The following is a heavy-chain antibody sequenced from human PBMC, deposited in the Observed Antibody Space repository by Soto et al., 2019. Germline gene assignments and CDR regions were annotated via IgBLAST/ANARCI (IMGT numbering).Heavy chain of an antibody. V-gene: IGHV3-30*09. CDR3: ARAFSGSYPNFDY. D-gene: IGHD1-26*01. Sequence: GGSLRLSCLASGFIFRSYAMHWVRQAPGKGLEWVAVITDDGANGYYADSVRGRFAISRDNSKSTLFLQMNSLGPEDTAVYYCARAFSGSYPNFDYWGQGTLVTVS. J-gene: IGHJ4*02. CDR1: GFIFRSYA. CDR2: ITDDGANG.